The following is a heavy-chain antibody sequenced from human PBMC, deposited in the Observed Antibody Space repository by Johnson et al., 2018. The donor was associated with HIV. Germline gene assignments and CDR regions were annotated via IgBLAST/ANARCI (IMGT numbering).Heavy chain of an antibody. D-gene: IGHD2-15*01. J-gene: IGHJ3*02. V-gene: IGHV3-66*02. CDR2: IYSGGST. CDR3: AKWKYCSGDNCYSEFGVFDDAFDI. Sequence: VQLVESGGGVVQPGGSLRLSCAASGFTVSSNYMSWVRQAPGKGLEWVSVIYSGGSTYYTVSVKGRFTISRDNSKNTVYLETNSLRPEDTAVYYCAKWKYCSGDNCYSEFGVFDDAFDIWGQGTMVTVSS. CDR1: GFTVSSNY.